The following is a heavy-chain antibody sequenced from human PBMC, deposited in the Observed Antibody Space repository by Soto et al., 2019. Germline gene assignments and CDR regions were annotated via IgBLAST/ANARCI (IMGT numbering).Heavy chain of an antibody. D-gene: IGHD2-15*01. CDR3: ARHGGIVVVVHATSHYGMDV. V-gene: IGHV5-51*01. J-gene: IGHJ6*02. CDR2: IYPGDSDT. Sequence: KGMEWMGIIYPGDSDTRYSPSFQGQVTISADKSISTAYLQWSSLKASDTAMYYCARHGGIVVVVHATSHYGMDVWGQAITLTVPS.